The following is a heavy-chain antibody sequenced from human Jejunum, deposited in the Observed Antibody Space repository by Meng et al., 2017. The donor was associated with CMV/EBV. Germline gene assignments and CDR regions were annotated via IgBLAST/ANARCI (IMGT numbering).Heavy chain of an antibody. CDR1: GYTFTDYS. J-gene: IGHJ4*02. Sequence: QVQLVQSGTEVKKPGASVKLSCKTSGYTFTDYSLNWVRQAPGQGLEWMGWISTYNGHANYAQKFQGRVTMTTDTSSSTTYMELRSLKSDDTAIYYCARDLDDYSNFMNYWGQGTLVTAPQ. V-gene: IGHV1-18*01. CDR2: ISTYNGHA. CDR3: ARDLDDYSNFMNY. D-gene: IGHD4-11*01.